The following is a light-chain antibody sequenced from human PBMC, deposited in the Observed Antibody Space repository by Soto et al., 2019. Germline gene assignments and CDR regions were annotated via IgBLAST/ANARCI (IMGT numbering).Light chain of an antibody. CDR3: QQYGSSGT. J-gene: IGKJ1*01. Sequence: DTVLTQSPGTLSLSPRERATLSCRAIQSVSNNYLAWYQQKPGQAPRLLIYGASNRATGIPGRVSGSGSETDFTLTISRLEPDDFAVYYCQQYGSSGTFGQGTKVDI. CDR1: QSVSNNY. V-gene: IGKV3-20*01. CDR2: GAS.